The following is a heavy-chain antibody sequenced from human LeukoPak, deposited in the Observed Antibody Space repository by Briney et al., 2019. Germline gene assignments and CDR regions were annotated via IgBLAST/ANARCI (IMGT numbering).Heavy chain of an antibody. CDR3: AKGRETGFDY. J-gene: IGHJ4*02. CDR1: RFTFSRYG. V-gene: IGHV3-30*02. Sequence: GGSLRLSCAASRFTFSRYGMHWVRQAPGKGLEWVAFIRYDGTNKYYADSVKGRFTISRDNSKNTLYLQMNSLRPEDTAVYYCAKGRETGFDYWGQGTLVTVSS. CDR2: IRYDGTNK. D-gene: IGHD3-9*01.